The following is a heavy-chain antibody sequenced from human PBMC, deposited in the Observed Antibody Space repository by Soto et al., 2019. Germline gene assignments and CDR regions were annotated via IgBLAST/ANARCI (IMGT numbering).Heavy chain of an antibody. Sequence: QVQLVQSGAEVKKPGASVKVSCKAYGNTFSSYGLSWVRQAPGQGLEWMGWISAYSGNTVYTQRFKGRLTMATDTSTGTAYMELRSLRSDDTAVYYCARDFYQSSGYCDYWGQGTLVTVSS. V-gene: IGHV1-18*01. CDR2: ISAYSGNT. J-gene: IGHJ4*02. CDR3: ARDFYQSSGYCDY. CDR1: GNTFSSYG. D-gene: IGHD3-22*01.